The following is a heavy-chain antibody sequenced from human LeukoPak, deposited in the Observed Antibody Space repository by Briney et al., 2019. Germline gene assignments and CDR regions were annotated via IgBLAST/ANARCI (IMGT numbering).Heavy chain of an antibody. CDR3: AKGTAAAGIPWFDP. D-gene: IGHD6-13*01. Sequence: GGSLRLSCVASGFTFSSYAMSRVRQAPGKGLEWVSAISGSGGSTYYADSVKGRFTISRDNSKNTLYLQMNSLRAEDTAVYYCAKGTAAAGIPWFDPWGQGTLVTVSS. V-gene: IGHV3-23*01. J-gene: IGHJ5*02. CDR1: GFTFSSYA. CDR2: ISGSGGST.